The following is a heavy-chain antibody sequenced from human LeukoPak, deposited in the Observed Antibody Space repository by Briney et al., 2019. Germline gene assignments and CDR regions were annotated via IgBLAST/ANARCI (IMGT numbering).Heavy chain of an antibody. CDR1: GFTFSNHA. CDR2: FDPEDGET. V-gene: IGHV1-24*01. CDR3: ATNSLGSGYFPGDY. J-gene: IGHJ4*02. Sequence: GGSLRLSCATSGFTFSNHAMHWVRQAPGKGLEWMGGFDPEDGETIYAQKFQGRVTMTEDTSTDTAYMELSSLRSEDTAVYYCATNSLGSGYFPGDYWGQGTLVTVSS. D-gene: IGHD3-22*01.